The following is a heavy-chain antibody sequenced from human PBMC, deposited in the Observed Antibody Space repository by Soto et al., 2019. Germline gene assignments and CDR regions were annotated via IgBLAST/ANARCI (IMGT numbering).Heavy chain of an antibody. D-gene: IGHD5-18*01. J-gene: IGHJ6*02. CDR1: GGSISSYY. CDR3: ARDRGVQLWPYYYYGMDV. V-gene: IGHV4-59*01. CDR2: IYYSGST. Sequence: KPSETLSLTCTVPGGSISSYYWSWIRQPPGKGLEWIGYIYYSGSTNYNPSLKSRVTISVDTSKDQFSLKLSSVTAADTAVYYCARDRGVQLWPYYYYGMDVWGQGTTVTVSS.